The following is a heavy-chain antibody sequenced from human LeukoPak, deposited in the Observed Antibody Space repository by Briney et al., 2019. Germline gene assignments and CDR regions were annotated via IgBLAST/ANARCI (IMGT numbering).Heavy chain of an antibody. CDR2: IIPIFGTA. CDR1: GGTFSSYA. J-gene: IGHJ4*02. V-gene: IGHV1-69*15. D-gene: IGHD2-2*01. CDR3: ASRLYCSNTRCRNFPFAY. Sequence: SVKVSCKASGGTFSSYAINWVRQAPGQGLEWMGRIIPIFGTANYAQKFQDRVTITADESTSTAYMELSSLRSEDTAIYYCASRLYCSNTRCRNFPFAYWGQGTLVTVSS.